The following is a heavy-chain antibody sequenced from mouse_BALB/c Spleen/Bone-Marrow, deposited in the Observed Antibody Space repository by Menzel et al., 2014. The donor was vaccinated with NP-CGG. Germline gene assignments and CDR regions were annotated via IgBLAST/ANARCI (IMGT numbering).Heavy chain of an antibody. J-gene: IGHJ1*01. CDR1: GFTFTDYY. D-gene: IGHD1-2*01. CDR2: IRNKANGYTT. Sequence: DVHLVESGGGLVQPGGSLRLSCATYGFTFTDYYMSWVRQPAGKALEWLGFIRNKANGYTTEYSASVKGRFTISRDNSQIILYLQMNPLRAEGSASYYCARDYYYGYYCFFDVWGAGTTITVSS. CDR3: ARDYYYGYYCFFDV. V-gene: IGHV7-3*02.